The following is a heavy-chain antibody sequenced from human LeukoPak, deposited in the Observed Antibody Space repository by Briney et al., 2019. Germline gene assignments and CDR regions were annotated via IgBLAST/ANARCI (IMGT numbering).Heavy chain of an antibody. Sequence: GGSLRLSCAASGFTFDDYAIHWVRQAPGKGLEWVSGISWNSDSITYADSVKGRFTISRDNAKNSLYLQMNSLRAEDTALYYGAKGRYDSSGYYLGSFDIWGQGTMVTVSS. J-gene: IGHJ3*02. D-gene: IGHD3-22*01. CDR3: AKGRYDSSGYYLGSFDI. V-gene: IGHV3-9*01. CDR2: ISWNSDSI. CDR1: GFTFDDYA.